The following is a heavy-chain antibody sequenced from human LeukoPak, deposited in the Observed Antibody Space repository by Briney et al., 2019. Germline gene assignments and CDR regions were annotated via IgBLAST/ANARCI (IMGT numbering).Heavy chain of an antibody. CDR2: INPNSGGT. CDR3: ASAYIYYYDSSGSDAFDI. D-gene: IGHD3-22*01. V-gene: IGHV1-2*02. CDR1: GYTFTGYY. Sequence: ASVKVSCKASGYTFTGYYMHWVRQAPGQGLEWMGWINPNSGGTNYAQKFQGRVTMTRDTSISTAYMELSRLRSDDTAVYYCASAYIYYYDSSGSDAFDIWGQGTMVTVSS. J-gene: IGHJ3*02.